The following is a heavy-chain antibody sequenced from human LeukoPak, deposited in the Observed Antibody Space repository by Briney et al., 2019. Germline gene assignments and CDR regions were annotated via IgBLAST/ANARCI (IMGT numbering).Heavy chain of an antibody. CDR2: ISYDGSNK. J-gene: IGHJ4*02. CDR3: PRERYCYDSSGSYYFDY. V-gene: IGHV3-30-3*01. D-gene: IGHD3-22*01. Sequence: PGRSLRLSCAASGFTFSSYAMHWVRQAPGKGLEWVAVISYDGSNKYCADSVKGRFTISRDNSKNTLYLQMNSLRAEDTAVYYCPRERYCYDSSGSYYFDYWGQGTLVTVSS. CDR1: GFTFSSYA.